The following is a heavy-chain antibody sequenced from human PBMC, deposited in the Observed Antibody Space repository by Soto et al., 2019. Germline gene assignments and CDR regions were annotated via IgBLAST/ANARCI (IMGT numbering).Heavy chain of an antibody. Sequence: ASVKVSCKASGFTFTSSAVQWVRQARGQRLEWIGWIVVGSGNTNYAQKFQERVTITRDMSTSTAYMELSSLRSEDTAVYYCAVSIDYYDSSGTIGYWGQGTLVTV. CDR1: GFTFTSSA. V-gene: IGHV1-58*01. D-gene: IGHD3-22*01. CDR2: IVVGSGNT. CDR3: AVSIDYYDSSGTIGY. J-gene: IGHJ4*02.